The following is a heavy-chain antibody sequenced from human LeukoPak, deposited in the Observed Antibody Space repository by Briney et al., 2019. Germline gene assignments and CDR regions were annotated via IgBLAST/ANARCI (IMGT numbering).Heavy chain of an antibody. CDR2: ISSSGSTI. J-gene: IGHJ4*02. V-gene: IGHV3-48*03. D-gene: IGHD1-26*01. CDR1: GFTFSSYE. Sequence: GGSLRLSCAASGFTFSSYEMNWVRQAPGKGLEWVSYISSSGSTIYYADSVKGRFTISRDNAKNSLYLQMNSLRAEDTAVYYCARGSWDAPVDYWGQGTLVTVSS. CDR3: ARGSWDAPVDY.